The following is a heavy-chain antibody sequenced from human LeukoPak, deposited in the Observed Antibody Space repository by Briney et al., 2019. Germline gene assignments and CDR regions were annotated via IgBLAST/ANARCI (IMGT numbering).Heavy chain of an antibody. CDR2: IIPIFGIA. CDR1: GGTFSSYA. CDR3: AFPRGRSRDGYNWVFDY. V-gene: IGHV1-69*04. D-gene: IGHD5-24*01. Sequence: SVKVSCKASGGTFSSYAISWVRQALGQGLEWMGRIIPIFGIANYAQKFQGRVTITADKSTSTAYMELSSLRSEDTAVYYCAFPRGRSRDGYNWVFDYWGQGTLVTVSS. J-gene: IGHJ4*02.